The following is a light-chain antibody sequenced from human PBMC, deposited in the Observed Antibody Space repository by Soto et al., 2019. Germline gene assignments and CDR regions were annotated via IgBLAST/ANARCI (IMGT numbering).Light chain of an antibody. CDR2: GAS. CDR1: QSVNSN. Sequence: EIVMTQSPATLSVSPGERATLSCRASQSVNSNLAWCQQKPGQAPRLLIYGASSRATGIPDRFSGSGSGTDFTLTISRLEPEDFAVYYCQHSSSSPLLTFGGGTKVDIK. CDR3: QHSSSSPLLT. J-gene: IGKJ4*01. V-gene: IGKV3-20*01.